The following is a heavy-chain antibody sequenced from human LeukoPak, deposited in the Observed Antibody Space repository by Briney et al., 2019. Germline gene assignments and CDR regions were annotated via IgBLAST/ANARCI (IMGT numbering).Heavy chain of an antibody. D-gene: IGHD2-21*01. CDR1: GASVSDYY. J-gene: IGHJ6*03. CDR2: IFTTGST. CDR3: GRASDSIFSYYYHMAL. V-gene: IGHV4-4*07. Sequence: KPSETLSLTCNVSGASVSDYYWSWVRQPPGKGLEWIGRIFTTGSTVYHPSLKSRVTMTRDRSKNQLFLTLASVTAADTAVYYCGRASDSIFSYYYHMALWGKGITVTVSS.